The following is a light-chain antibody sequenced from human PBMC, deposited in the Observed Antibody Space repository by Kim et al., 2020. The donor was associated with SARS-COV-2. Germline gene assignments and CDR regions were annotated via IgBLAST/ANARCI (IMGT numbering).Light chain of an antibody. CDR2: GAS. Sequence: SPGERATLSGRASQSVSSNLAWYQQKPGQAPRLLIYGASTRATGIRARFSGSGSGTEFTLTISSLQSEDFAVYYCQQYNNWPPKTFGQGTKVDIK. V-gene: IGKV3-15*01. J-gene: IGKJ1*01. CDR3: QQYNNWPPKT. CDR1: QSVSSN.